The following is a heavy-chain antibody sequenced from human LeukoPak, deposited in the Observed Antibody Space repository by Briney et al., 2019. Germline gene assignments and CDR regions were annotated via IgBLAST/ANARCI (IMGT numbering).Heavy chain of an antibody. D-gene: IGHD5-24*01. CDR3: ARGDLRAFQI. J-gene: IGHJ3*02. Sequence: GESLKISCQGSGFTFTSYWIGWVRQMPGKGLEWMGIIYPTDSETKYSPSFQGQVTISADRSTSAAYLQWSSLKASDTATYYCARGDLRAFQIWGQGTTVTVSS. CDR2: IYPTDSET. V-gene: IGHV5-51*01. CDR1: GFTFTSYW.